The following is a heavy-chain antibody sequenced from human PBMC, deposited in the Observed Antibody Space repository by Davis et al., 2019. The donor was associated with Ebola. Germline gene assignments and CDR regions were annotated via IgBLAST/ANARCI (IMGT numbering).Heavy chain of an antibody. Sequence: LRLSCTVSGGSISSGSYYWSWIRQPAGKGLEWIGHIYTSGSTNYNPSLKSRVTISVDTSKNQLSLKLSSVTAADTAVYYCARGSYYDFWSGHKGEVHWGQGTLVTVSS. CDR3: ARGSYYDFWSGHKGEVH. J-gene: IGHJ4*02. CDR1: GGSISSGSYY. D-gene: IGHD3-3*01. CDR2: IYTSGST. V-gene: IGHV4-61*09.